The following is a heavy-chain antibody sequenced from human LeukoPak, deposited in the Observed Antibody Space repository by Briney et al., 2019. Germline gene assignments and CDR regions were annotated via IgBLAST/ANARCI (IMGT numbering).Heavy chain of an antibody. J-gene: IGHJ4*02. CDR2: ISGSGGST. CDR3: AKRAVPGNAFFDN. Sequence: GGSLRLSCAASGFTFSSYAMSWVRQAPGKGLEWVSSISGSGGSTYYADSVKGRFTISRDNSKNTLFLQMNSPRAEDTAVYYCAKRAVPGNAFFDNWGQGTLATVSS. CDR1: GFTFSSYA. D-gene: IGHD6-19*01. V-gene: IGHV3-23*01.